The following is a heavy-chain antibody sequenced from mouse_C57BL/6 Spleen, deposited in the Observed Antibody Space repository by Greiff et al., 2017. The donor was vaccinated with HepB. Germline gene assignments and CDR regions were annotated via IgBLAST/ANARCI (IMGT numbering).Heavy chain of an antibody. Sequence: QVQLQQPGAELVKPGASVKLSCKASGYTFTSYWMQWVKQRPGQGLEWIGEIDPSDSYTNYNQKFKGKATLTVDTSSSTAYMQLSSLTSEDSAVYYCASGLRRNYWYFDVWGTGTTVTVSS. CDR2: IDPSDSYT. CDR3: ASGLRRNYWYFDV. V-gene: IGHV1-50*01. D-gene: IGHD2-4*01. CDR1: GYTFTSYW. J-gene: IGHJ1*03.